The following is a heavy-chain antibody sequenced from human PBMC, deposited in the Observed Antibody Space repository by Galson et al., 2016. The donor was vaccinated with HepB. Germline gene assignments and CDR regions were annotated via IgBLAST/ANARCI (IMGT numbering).Heavy chain of an antibody. J-gene: IGHJ4*02. V-gene: IGHV3-23*01. CDR3: ARDDDGDYVFDY. Sequence: SLRLSCAASGFAFSVYGMTWVRQAPRKGLEWVSAISTSGSSTDYADSVKGRFTISRDNSKNTLYLQMNSLRAEDTAVYYCARDDDGDYVFDYWGQGTLVTVSS. CDR1: GFAFSVYG. CDR2: ISTSGSST. D-gene: IGHD4-17*01.